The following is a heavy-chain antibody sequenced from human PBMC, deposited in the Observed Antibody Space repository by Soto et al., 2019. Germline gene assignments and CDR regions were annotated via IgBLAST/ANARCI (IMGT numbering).Heavy chain of an antibody. D-gene: IGHD5-18*01. CDR3: ARDPSEGYNYYSYGMDV. Sequence: QVQLVESGGGVVQPGRSLRLSCAASGFTFSSYGMHWVRQAPGKGLEWVAVIWYDGSNKYYADSVKGRFTISRDNSKNTLYLQMNSLRAEDTAVYYCARDPSEGYNYYSYGMDVWGQGTTVTVSS. V-gene: IGHV3-33*01. CDR1: GFTFSSYG. CDR2: IWYDGSNK. J-gene: IGHJ6*02.